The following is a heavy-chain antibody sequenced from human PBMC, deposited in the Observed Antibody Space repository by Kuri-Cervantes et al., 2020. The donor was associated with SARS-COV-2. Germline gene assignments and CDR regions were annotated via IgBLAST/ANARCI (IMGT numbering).Heavy chain of an antibody. Sequence: GESLKISCVASGFTFRSYGVTWVRQAPGRGLEWVSSISSGSDYIYYADSVKGRFSVSRDNAENSLSLQMNSLTAGDTAVYYCARDRGYCDGGGCYSTGFSSDYWGQGALVTVSS. D-gene: IGHD2-15*01. V-gene: IGHV3-21*01. CDR2: ISSGSDYI. CDR3: ARDRGYCDGGGCYSTGFSSDY. CDR1: GFTFRSYG. J-gene: IGHJ4*02.